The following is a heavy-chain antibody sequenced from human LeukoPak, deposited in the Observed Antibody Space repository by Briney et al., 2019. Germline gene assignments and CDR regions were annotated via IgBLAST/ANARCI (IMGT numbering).Heavy chain of an antibody. CDR3: ARSPYNWNDSPYYMDV. V-gene: IGHV3-66*02. CDR2: IYSGGRT. J-gene: IGHJ6*03. D-gene: IGHD1-1*01. CDR1: RFTVRSNY. Sequence: GGPLRLSCAASRFTVRSNYMSWVRQAPGKGLEWVSVIYSGGRTYYADAVKGRFTISRGNSKNTLYLQMNSLRAEDTAVYYCARSPYNWNDSPYYMDVWGKGTTVTVSS.